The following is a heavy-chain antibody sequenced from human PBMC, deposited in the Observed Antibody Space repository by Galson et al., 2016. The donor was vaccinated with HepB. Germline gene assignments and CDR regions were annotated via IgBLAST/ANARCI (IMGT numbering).Heavy chain of an antibody. J-gene: IGHJ5*02. V-gene: IGHV1-69*11. CDR1: GDTFSSSG. Sequence: SVKVSCKVSGDTFSSSGISWVRQAPGQGLEWLGRIIPMLGPPDYGPKFQGRLTIIADESTSTVYMELSRLKSEDTAVYYCARESPPRGLDWLDPWGQGTLVTVSS. CDR2: IIPMLGPP. CDR3: ARESPPRGLDWLDP.